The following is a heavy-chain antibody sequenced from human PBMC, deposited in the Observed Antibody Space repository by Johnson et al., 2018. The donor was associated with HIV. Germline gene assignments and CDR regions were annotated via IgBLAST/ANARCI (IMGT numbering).Heavy chain of an antibody. D-gene: IGHD1-26*01. CDR3: ITGGSGTIPSVGCDI. CDR1: GFTFSNAW. Sequence: VQLVESGGGLVKPGGSLKLSCTASGFTFSNAWMKWVRHAPGKGLEWVGRIKSKTDGGTTDYAAPVTGKFTISRDDSKHTLYLQMNSLETVDTAVYYCITGGSGTIPSVGCDICGQWRMVTFSA. CDR2: IKSKTDGGTT. V-gene: IGHV3-15*01. J-gene: IGHJ3*02.